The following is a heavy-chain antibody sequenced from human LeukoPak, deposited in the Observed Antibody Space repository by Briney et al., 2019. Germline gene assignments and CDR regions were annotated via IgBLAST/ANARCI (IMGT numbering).Heavy chain of an antibody. V-gene: IGHV3-66*02. CDR3: ARVGGSGSYARRYFDY. CDR2: LYSGGST. J-gene: IGHJ4*02. CDR1: GFTVSSNY. D-gene: IGHD3-10*01. Sequence: GGSLRLSCAASGFTVSSNYMSWVRQAPGKGLEWVSVLYSGGSTYYADSVKGRFTISRDNSKNTLYLQMNSLRAEDTAVYYCARVGGSGSYARRYFDYWGQGTLVTVSS.